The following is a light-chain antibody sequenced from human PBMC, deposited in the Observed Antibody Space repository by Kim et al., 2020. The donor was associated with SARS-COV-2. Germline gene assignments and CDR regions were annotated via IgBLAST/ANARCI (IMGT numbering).Light chain of an antibody. Sequence: SVKLTCTLSHESSSNDNAWHQQQPEKSPQGLMKINSDGSHIKGDGIPDRFSGSRSGTERYLTISSLQSEDEADYYCQTWGTGIWVFGRGTQLTVL. V-gene: IGLV4-69*01. CDR2: INSDGSH. J-gene: IGLJ3*02. CDR3: QTWGTGIWV. CDR1: HESSSND.